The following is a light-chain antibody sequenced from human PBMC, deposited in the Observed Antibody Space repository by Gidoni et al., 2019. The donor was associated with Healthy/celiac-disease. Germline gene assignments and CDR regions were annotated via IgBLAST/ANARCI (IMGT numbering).Light chain of an antibody. Sequence: QSALTLPASVSGSPGQSITISCTGTSSDVGGYNYVSWYQQHPGKAPKLMIYDVSNRPSGVSNRFSGSKSGNTASLTISGLQAEDEADYYCSSYTSSSHVVFGGGTKLTVL. CDR1: SSDVGGYNY. CDR2: DVS. V-gene: IGLV2-14*03. CDR3: SSYTSSSHVV. J-gene: IGLJ2*01.